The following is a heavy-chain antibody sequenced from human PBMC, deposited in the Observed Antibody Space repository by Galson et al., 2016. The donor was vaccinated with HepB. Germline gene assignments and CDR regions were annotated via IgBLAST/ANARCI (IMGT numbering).Heavy chain of an antibody. D-gene: IGHD1-26*01. Sequence: SLRLSCAASGFTFSSYSMNWVRQAPGKGLEWVSSISSSSSYIYYADSVKGRFTISRDNSENTVYLQMNRLRAEDTAVYYCAKDRGFGSYRFGAFDIWGQGTIVTVSS. CDR3: AKDRGFGSYRFGAFDI. V-gene: IGHV3-21*04. CDR1: GFTFSSYS. CDR2: ISSSSSYI. J-gene: IGHJ3*02.